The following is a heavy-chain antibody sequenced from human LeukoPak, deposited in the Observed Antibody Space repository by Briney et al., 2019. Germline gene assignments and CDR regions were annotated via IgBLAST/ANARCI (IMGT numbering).Heavy chain of an antibody. Sequence: GGSLRLSCAASGFTFSSYAMSWVRQAPGKGLEWVSAISGSGGSTYYADSVKGRFTISRDNSKNTLYLQMNSLRAEDTAVYYCAALAGYCDSRGYPSPFDCWGQGTLVTVSS. V-gene: IGHV3-23*01. CDR2: ISGSGGST. CDR1: GFTFSSYA. CDR3: AALAGYCDSRGYPSPFDC. D-gene: IGHD3-22*01. J-gene: IGHJ4*02.